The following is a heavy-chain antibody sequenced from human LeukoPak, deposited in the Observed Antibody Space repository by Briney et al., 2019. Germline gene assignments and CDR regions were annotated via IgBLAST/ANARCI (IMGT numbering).Heavy chain of an antibody. V-gene: IGHV4-59*06. CDR2: IYYSGST. CDR3: ARVRGRFLEWLPHSYYFDY. CDR1: GGSISSYY. J-gene: IGHJ4*02. Sequence: SETLSLTCTVSGGSISSYYWSWIRQHPGKGLEWIGYIYYSGSTYYNPSLKSRVTISVDTSKNQFSLKLSSVTAADTAVYYCARVRGRFLEWLPHSYYFDYWGQGTLVTVSS. D-gene: IGHD3-3*01.